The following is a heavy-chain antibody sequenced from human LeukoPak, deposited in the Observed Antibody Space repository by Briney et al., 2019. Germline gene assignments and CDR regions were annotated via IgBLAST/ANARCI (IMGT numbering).Heavy chain of an antibody. V-gene: IGHV3-30-3*01. J-gene: IGHJ4*02. CDR1: GFTFSSYA. CDR3: ARDGAPSVNYFAPFDY. D-gene: IGHD2/OR15-2a*01. CDR2: ISYDGSNK. Sequence: GGSLRLSCAASGFTFSSYAMHWVRQAPGKGLEWVAVISYDGSNKYYADSVKGRFTISRDNSKNTMYLQMSSLRAEDTAVYYCARDGAPSVNYFAPFDYWGQGTLVAVSS.